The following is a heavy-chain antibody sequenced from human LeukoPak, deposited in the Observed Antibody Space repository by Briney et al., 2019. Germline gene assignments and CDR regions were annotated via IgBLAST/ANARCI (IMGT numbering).Heavy chain of an antibody. V-gene: IGHV4-4*07. J-gene: IGHJ6*02. CDR3: VKDGHGMDV. CDR1: GGSISSYY. Sequence: PSETPSLTCSVSGGSISSYYWSWMRQPAGKGLQWIGRIYTSGSTNYNPSLKSRVTMSVETSKNQISLKLRSVTAADTAVYYCVKDGHGMDVWGQGTTVTVSS. CDR2: IYTSGST.